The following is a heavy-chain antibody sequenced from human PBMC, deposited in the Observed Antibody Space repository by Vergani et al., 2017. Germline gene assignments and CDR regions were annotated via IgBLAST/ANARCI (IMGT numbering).Heavy chain of an antibody. J-gene: IGHJ3*02. CDR3: AKPLKHYYDSSGYYAFDI. CDR2: IKQDGSEK. D-gene: IGHD3-22*01. Sequence: EVQLVESGGGLVQPGGSLRLSCAASGFTFSSYSMNWVRQAPGKGLEWVANIKQDGSEKYYVDSVKGRFTISRDNAKNSLYLQMNSLRAEDTAVYYCAKPLKHYYDSSGYYAFDIWGQGTMVTVSS. V-gene: IGHV3-7*03. CDR1: GFTFSSYS.